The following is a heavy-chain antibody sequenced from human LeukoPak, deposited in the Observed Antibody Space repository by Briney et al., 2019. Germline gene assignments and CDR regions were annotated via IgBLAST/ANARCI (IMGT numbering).Heavy chain of an antibody. CDR2: FYSGGST. J-gene: IGHJ4*02. CDR3: AKDSSSSIDY. D-gene: IGHD6-13*01. Sequence: GGSLRLSCAASGFTVSSYYMSWVRQAPGKGLEWVSVFYSGGSTYYADSVKGRFTISRDNSKNTLYLQMNSLRAEDTAVYYCAKDSSSSIDYWGQGTLVTVSS. CDR1: GFTVSSYY. V-gene: IGHV3-53*01.